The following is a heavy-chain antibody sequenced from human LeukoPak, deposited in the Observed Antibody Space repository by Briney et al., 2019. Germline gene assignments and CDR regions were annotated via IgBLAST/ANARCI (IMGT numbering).Heavy chain of an antibody. V-gene: IGHV3-66*01. CDR1: GFTVSTAY. D-gene: IGHD5-18*01. CDR3: VREARGYHYTYFDY. J-gene: IGHJ4*02. Sequence: PGGSLRLSCAASGFTVSTAYMNWVRQAPGKGLEWVSAIENGGSTYYTDSVKGRFTVSREDAKNSLYLQMNSLRAGDTAVYYCVREARGYHYTYFDYWGQGSLVTVSS. CDR2: IENGGST.